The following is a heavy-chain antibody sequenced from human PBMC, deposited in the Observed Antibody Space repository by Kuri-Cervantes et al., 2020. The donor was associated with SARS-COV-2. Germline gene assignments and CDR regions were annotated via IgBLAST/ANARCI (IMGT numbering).Heavy chain of an antibody. D-gene: IGHD6-19*01. CDR2: ISYDETYK. V-gene: IGHV3-30*03. J-gene: IGHJ4*02. Sequence: GGSLRLSCAASRFTFRNYGMHRVRQAPGKGLEWVALISYDETYKYYADSVEGRFTISRDNSENTLYLQMNSLRAEDTAMYYCAAERYEWLAYAYYFDLWGQGTLVTVSS. CDR1: RFTFRNYG. CDR3: AAERYEWLAYAYYFDL.